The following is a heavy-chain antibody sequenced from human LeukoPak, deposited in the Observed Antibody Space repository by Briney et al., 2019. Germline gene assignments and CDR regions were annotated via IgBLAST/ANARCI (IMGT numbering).Heavy chain of an antibody. CDR1: GFTFSSYE. V-gene: IGHV3-48*03. CDR2: ISSSGSTI. CDR3: ARYRPYNYDTISSLAEYFHH. J-gene: IGHJ1*01. D-gene: IGHD3-22*01. Sequence: GGSLRLSCAASGFTFSSYEMNWVRQAPGKGLEWVSYISSSGSTIYYADSVKGRFTISRDNAKNSLYLQMNSLRAEDTAVYYCARYRPYNYDTISSLAEYFHHWGQGTLVIVSS.